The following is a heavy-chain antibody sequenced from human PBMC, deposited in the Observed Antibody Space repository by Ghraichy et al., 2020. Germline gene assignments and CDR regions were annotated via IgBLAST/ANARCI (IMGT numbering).Heavy chain of an antibody. V-gene: IGHV3-11*06. J-gene: IGHJ4*02. D-gene: IGHD4-23*01. Sequence: GGSLRLSCAASGFTFTDYYMNWIRQAPGRGLEWVSYISSTSSYTHYADSVKGRFTISRDNAKNSLYLQMNSLRAEDTAVYYCAAGANSPYYFDYWRQGTLATGSS. CDR2: ISSTSSYT. CDR3: AAGANSPYYFDY. CDR1: GFTFTDYY.